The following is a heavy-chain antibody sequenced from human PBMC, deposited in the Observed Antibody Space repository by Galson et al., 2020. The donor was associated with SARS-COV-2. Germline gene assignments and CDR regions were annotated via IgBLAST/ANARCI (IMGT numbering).Heavy chain of an antibody. D-gene: IGHD7-27*01. CDR1: GFSLSTSGMC. J-gene: IGHJ6*02. V-gene: IGHV2-70*01. CDR2: IDWDDDK. CDR3: ARIPEYAGTWGNYYYYGMDV. Sequence: SGPTLVKPTQTLTLTCTFSGFSLSTSGMCVSWIRQPPGKALEWLALIDWDDDKYYSTSLKTRLTISKDTSKNQVVLTMTNMDPVDTATYYCARIPEYAGTWGNYYYYGMDVWGQGTTVTVSS.